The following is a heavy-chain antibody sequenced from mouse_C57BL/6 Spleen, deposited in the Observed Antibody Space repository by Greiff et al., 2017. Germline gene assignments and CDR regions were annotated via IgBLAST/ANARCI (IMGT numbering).Heavy chain of an antibody. CDR2: IHPSDSDT. Sequence: QVHVKQSGAELVKPGASVKVSCKASGYTFTSYWMHWVKQRPGQGLEWIGRIHPSDSDTNYNQKFKGKATLTVDKSSSTAYMQLSSLTSEDSAVYYCAMGGSRFAYWGQGTLVTVSA. CDR1: GYTFTSYW. CDR3: AMGGSRFAY. J-gene: IGHJ3*01. V-gene: IGHV1-74*01.